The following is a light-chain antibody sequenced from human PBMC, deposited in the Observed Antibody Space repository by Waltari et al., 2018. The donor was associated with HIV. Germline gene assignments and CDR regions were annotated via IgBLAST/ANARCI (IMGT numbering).Light chain of an antibody. J-gene: IGLJ3*02. Sequence: HSALTQPASVSGSPGQSITISCPGTSSNVGTYNLVSWYQQHPGKAPHRLIYEVKRRPSGLSDRFSGSKSGNTASLTVSGLQAEDEAIYYCCSYAGSDTLVFGGGTSLTIL. CDR2: EVK. CDR1: SSNVGTYNL. V-gene: IGLV2-23*02. CDR3: CSYAGSDTLV.